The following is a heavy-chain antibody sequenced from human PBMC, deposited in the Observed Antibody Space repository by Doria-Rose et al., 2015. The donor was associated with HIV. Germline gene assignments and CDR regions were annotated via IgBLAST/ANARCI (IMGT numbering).Heavy chain of an antibody. Sequence: VQLQESGGGLVQPGGSLRLSCAASGFTFSSYGMNWVRQAPGKGLEWVSYISSSGNTIYYADSVKGRFTISRDNAKNSLYLQMNSLRAEDTAVYYCTRFDPWGQGTLVTVSS. V-gene: IGHV3-48*03. CDR2: ISSSGNTI. J-gene: IGHJ5*02. CDR1: GFTFSSYG. CDR3: TRFDP.